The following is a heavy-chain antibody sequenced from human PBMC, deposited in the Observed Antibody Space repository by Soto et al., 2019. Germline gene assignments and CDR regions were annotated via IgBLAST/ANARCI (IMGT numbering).Heavy chain of an antibody. Sequence: ASVKVSCKASGYTFTSYGISWVRQAPGQGLEWMGWISAYNGNTNYAQKLQGRVTMTTDTSTSTAYMELRSLRSDDTAVYYCARESPHYDFWSGYYTYRGFDPWGQGTLVTVSS. V-gene: IGHV1-18*04. J-gene: IGHJ5*02. CDR2: ISAYNGNT. CDR1: GYTFTSYG. D-gene: IGHD3-3*01. CDR3: ARESPHYDFWSGYYTYRGFDP.